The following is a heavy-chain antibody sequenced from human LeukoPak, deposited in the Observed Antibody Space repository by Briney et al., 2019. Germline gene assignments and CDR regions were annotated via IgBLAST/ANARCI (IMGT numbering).Heavy chain of an antibody. Sequence: ASVKVSCKASGYTFTSYGISWVRQPPGQGLEWMGWISAYNGNTNYAQKFQGRVTINRDTSASTAYMDLSSLRSEDTAVYYCARESPQRSGYSYPHWGQGTLVTVSS. V-gene: IGHV1-18*01. CDR3: ARESPQRSGYSYPH. CDR2: ISAYNGNT. CDR1: GYTFTSYG. J-gene: IGHJ4*02. D-gene: IGHD5-18*01.